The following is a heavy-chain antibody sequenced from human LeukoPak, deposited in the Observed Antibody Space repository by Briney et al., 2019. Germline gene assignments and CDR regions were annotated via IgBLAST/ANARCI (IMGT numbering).Heavy chain of an antibody. Sequence: PSETLSLTCTLSGGAISSYYWSSIRQPPGPELECIGYMDYSGSDYNPSLKSRVTISVDTSKNQLSLKLRSVTAADTAVYYCAKYGDTRFDPWGEGTLVTVSS. CDR2: MDYSGS. J-gene: IGHJ5*02. D-gene: IGHD4-17*01. CDR3: AKYGDTRFDP. V-gene: IGHV4-59*03. CDR1: GGAISSYY.